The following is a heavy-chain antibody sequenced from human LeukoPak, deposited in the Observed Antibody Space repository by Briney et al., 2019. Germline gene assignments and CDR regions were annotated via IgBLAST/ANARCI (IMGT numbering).Heavy chain of an antibody. D-gene: IGHD1-26*01. CDR3: AKYSGTYRDY. CDR2: ISSSSTYI. Sequence: GESLKISCAASGFTFSSSNMNWVRQAPGRGLEWVSSISSSSTYIFYADSVKGRFTISRDNAKNSLYLQMNSLRAEDTAVYYCAKYSGTYRDYWGQGTLVTVSS. J-gene: IGHJ4*02. V-gene: IGHV3-21*01. CDR1: GFTFSSSN.